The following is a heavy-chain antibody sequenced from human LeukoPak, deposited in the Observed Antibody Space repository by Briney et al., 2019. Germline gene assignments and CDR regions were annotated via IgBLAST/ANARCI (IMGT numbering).Heavy chain of an antibody. CDR3: TRGPPYYCSGGSCYGPAYFDY. Sequence: GGSLRLSCTASRFTFGDYAMSWVRQAPGKGLEWVGFIRSKAYGGTTEYAASVKGRFTISRDDSKNIAYLQMNSLKTEDTAVYYCTRGPPYYCSGGSCYGPAYFDYWGQGTLVTVSS. D-gene: IGHD2-15*01. V-gene: IGHV3-49*04. CDR1: RFTFGDYA. CDR2: IRSKAYGGTT. J-gene: IGHJ4*02.